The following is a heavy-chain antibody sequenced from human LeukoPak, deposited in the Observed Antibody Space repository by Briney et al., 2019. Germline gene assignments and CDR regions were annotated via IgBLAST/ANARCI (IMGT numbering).Heavy chain of an antibody. CDR2: VSYSGSP. CDR1: GGSISSNNYY. D-gene: IGHD3-9*01. CDR3: ASQTGYYKNCFDL. Sequence: PSQTLSLTCTVSGGSISSNNYYWGWVRQPPGKGLEWIGSVSYSGSPYYKPSLTSRVTISVDTSKNQFSLKVRSVTAADTAFYYFASQTGYYKNCFDLWGEGTLVSVSS. V-gene: IGHV4-39*01. J-gene: IGHJ5*02.